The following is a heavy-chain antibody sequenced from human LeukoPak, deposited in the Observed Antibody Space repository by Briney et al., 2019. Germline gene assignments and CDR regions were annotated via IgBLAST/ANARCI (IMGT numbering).Heavy chain of an antibody. Sequence: PGGSLRLSCAASGFTVSSNYMSWVRQAPGKGLEWVSVIHSGGSTYYAESVKGRFTISRDNSKNTLYLQMNSLKAEDTAVFYCARDPDGYRQGHHFDYWGQGTLVTVSS. D-gene: IGHD5-18*01. CDR1: GFTVSSNY. CDR2: IHSGGST. CDR3: ARDPDGYRQGHHFDY. V-gene: IGHV3-66*01. J-gene: IGHJ4*02.